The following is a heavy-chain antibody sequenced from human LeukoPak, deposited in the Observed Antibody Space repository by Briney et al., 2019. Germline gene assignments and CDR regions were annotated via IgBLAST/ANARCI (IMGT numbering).Heavy chain of an antibody. Sequence: PSETLSLTCAVYGGSFSGYYWSWIRQPPGKGLEWIGEINHSGSTNYNPSLKSRVTISVDTSKNQFSLKLSSVTAADTAVYYCARVPYDFWSGSPYYMDVWGKGTTVTVSS. D-gene: IGHD3-3*01. V-gene: IGHV4-34*01. CDR3: ARVPYDFWSGSPYYMDV. CDR2: INHSGST. CDR1: GGSFSGYY. J-gene: IGHJ6*03.